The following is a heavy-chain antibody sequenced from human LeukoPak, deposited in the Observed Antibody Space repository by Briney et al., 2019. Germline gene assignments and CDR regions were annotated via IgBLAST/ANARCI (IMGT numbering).Heavy chain of an antibody. Sequence: ASVKVSCKASGYTFTSYDINWVRQATGQGLEWMGWMNPNSGNTGYAQKFQGRVTMTRNTSISTAYMELSSLRSEDTAVHYCARGSLYGDYGVTTFDYWGRGTLVTVSS. V-gene: IGHV1-8*01. CDR2: MNPNSGNT. CDR1: GYTFTSYD. CDR3: ARGSLYGDYGVTTFDY. D-gene: IGHD4-17*01. J-gene: IGHJ4*02.